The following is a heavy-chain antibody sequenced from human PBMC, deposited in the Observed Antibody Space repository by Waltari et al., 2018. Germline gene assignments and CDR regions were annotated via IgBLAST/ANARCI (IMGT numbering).Heavy chain of an antibody. D-gene: IGHD2-2*01. V-gene: IGHV4-39*07. Sequence: QLQLQESGPGLVKPSETLSLTCTVSGGSISSSSYYWGWIRQPPGKGPEWIGNIHCSGGTYHNPSHKSRVTISVDTSKNQFSLKLSSVTAADTAVYYCARIVVPAYYYYYMDVWGKGTTVTISS. CDR1: GGSISSSSYY. CDR3: ARIVVPAYYYYYMDV. J-gene: IGHJ6*03. CDR2: IHCSGGT.